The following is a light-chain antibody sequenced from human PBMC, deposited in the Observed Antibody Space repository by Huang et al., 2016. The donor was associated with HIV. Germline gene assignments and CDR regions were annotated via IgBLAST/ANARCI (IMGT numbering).Light chain of an antibody. Sequence: EMVMTQSPATLSVSPGERATLSCRASQSVGSNIAWYQQKVGQAPRLLIFDASTRANGVPARFSGSESGTEFTLTISSLQSEDSAIYYCQQYNNWPPRGTFGQGTKVEIK. CDR1: QSVGSN. CDR3: QQYNNWPPRGT. CDR2: DAS. V-gene: IGKV3-15*01. J-gene: IGKJ1*01.